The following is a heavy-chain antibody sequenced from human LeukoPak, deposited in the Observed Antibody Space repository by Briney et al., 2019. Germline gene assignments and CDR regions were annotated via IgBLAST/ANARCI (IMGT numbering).Heavy chain of an antibody. CDR3: ARSSYDSSGYSAQGGYYYYMDV. CDR2: IIPIFGIA. V-gene: IGHV1-69*05. Sequence: SVKVSCKASGGTFSSYAISRVRQAPGQGLEWMGRIIPIFGIAKYAQKFQGRVTITTDETTSTACMELSSLRSEDTAVYYCARSSYDSSGYSAQGGYYYYMDVWGKGTTVTVSS. D-gene: IGHD3-22*01. CDR1: GGTFSSYA. J-gene: IGHJ6*03.